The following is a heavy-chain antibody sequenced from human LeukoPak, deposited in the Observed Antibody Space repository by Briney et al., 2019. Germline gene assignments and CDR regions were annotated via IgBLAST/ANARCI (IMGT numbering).Heavy chain of an antibody. J-gene: IGHJ4*02. CDR3: ARGGSSGEWFSHLDY. CDR2: INPNSGGT. CDR1: GYTFTCYY. D-gene: IGHD3-3*01. Sequence: GASVKVSCKASGYTFTCYYMHWVRQAPGQGLEWMGWINPNSGGTNYAQKFQGRVTMTRDTSISTAYMELSRLRSDDTAVYYCARGGSSGEWFSHLDYWGQGTLVTVSS. V-gene: IGHV1-2*02.